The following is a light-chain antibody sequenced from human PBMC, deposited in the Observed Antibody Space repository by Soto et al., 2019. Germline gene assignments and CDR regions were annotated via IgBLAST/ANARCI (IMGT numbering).Light chain of an antibody. V-gene: IGKV1-39*01. CDR1: QSISNY. CDR3: QQTYSTPCT. Sequence: DIQMTQSPSSLSASVGDRVTITCRATQSISNYLNWYQQKPGKAPKVLISDPSSLQSGVPSRFSGSGSGTDFTLTISSLQPEDFATYYCQQTYSTPCTFGQGTKLEVK. CDR2: DPS. J-gene: IGKJ2*02.